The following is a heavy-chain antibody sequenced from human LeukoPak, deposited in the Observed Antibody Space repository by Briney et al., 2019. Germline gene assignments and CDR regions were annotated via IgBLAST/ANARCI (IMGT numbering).Heavy chain of an antibody. CDR1: GFTFSKYW. CDR3: ASHDYGDYAFDY. J-gene: IGHJ4*02. V-gene: IGHV3-7*01. D-gene: IGHD4-17*01. Sequence: PSGGSLRLSCAASGFTFSKYWMSWVRQAPGKGLEWVANIKKDGSEKYYVNSVKGRFTISRDNAKNSLYLQMNSLRAEDTAVYYCASHDYGDYAFDYWGQGTLVTVSS. CDR2: IKKDGSEK.